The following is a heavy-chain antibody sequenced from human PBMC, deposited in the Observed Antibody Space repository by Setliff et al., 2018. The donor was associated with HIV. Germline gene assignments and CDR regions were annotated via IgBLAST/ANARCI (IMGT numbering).Heavy chain of an antibody. Sequence: SVKVSCKASGYTFINFGITWVRQAPGQGLEWMGGIIPIFGTPNFAPKFQGRVTITADESTKTAYMELSSLRSEDTAIYYCVRHPSHCSGGRCNPYYLNSWGQGTLVTVSS. CDR1: GYTFINFG. CDR2: IIPIFGTP. D-gene: IGHD2-15*01. CDR3: VRHPSHCSGGRCNPYYLNS. J-gene: IGHJ4*02. V-gene: IGHV1-69*13.